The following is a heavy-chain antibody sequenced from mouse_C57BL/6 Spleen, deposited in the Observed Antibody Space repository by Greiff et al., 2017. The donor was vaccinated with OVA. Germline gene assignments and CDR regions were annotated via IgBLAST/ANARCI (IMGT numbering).Heavy chain of an antibody. CDR2: IHPNSGST. J-gene: IGHJ4*01. CDR1: GYTFTSYW. CDR3: ARDPGDAMDC. Sequence: QVQLQQPGAELVKPGASVKLSCKASGYTFTSYWMHWVKQRPGQGLAWIGMIHPNSGSTNYNEKFKSKATLTVDKSSSTAYMQLSSLTSEDSAVYYCARDPGDAMDCWGQGTSVTVSS. V-gene: IGHV1-64*01.